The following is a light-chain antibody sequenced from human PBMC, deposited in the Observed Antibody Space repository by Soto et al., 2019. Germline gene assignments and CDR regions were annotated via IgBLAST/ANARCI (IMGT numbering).Light chain of an antibody. V-gene: IGKV3-15*01. J-gene: IGKJ1*01. CDR2: DAS. Sequence: EVVMTQSPATLSVSPGERATLSCRASQPIGTNLGWYQQKPGRAPRLLLYDASIRDTGIPARFSGSGSGTEFTLTISSLQSEDFAVYYCQHYDRWPPTFGQGTRVEIK. CDR3: QHYDRWPPT. CDR1: QPIGTN.